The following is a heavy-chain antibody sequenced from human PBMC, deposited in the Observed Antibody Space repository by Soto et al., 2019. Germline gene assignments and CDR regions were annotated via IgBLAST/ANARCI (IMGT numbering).Heavy chain of an antibody. V-gene: IGHV3-23*01. CDR3: AREADYVNWFDP. J-gene: IGHJ5*02. D-gene: IGHD4-17*01. CDR1: GLTFSSYA. CDR2: ISGSGIST. Sequence: GGSLRLSCAASGLTFSSYAMSWVRQAPGKGLEWVSGISGSGISTYYADSVKGRFTISRDNSKNALYLQMNSLRAEDTAVYYCAREADYVNWFDPWGQGTLVTVSS.